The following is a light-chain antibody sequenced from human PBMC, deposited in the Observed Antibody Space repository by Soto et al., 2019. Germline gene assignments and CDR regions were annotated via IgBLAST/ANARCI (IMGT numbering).Light chain of an antibody. CDR3: QKYDSAPWT. CDR2: ATS. J-gene: IGKJ1*01. V-gene: IGKV1-27*01. Sequence: DIQMTQSPSSLSASVGDRVTITCRASQGIGNYLAWYQQKPGKVPKLLIYATSTLQSGVPSRFSGSGSGTDFILTISSLRPEDVATYYCQKYDSAPWTFGQGTKVEIK. CDR1: QGIGNY.